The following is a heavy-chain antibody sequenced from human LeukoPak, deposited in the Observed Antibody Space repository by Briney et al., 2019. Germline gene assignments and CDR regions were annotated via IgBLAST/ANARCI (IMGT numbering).Heavy chain of an antibody. CDR1: GFTFSSYA. V-gene: IGHV3-30*04. J-gene: IGHJ4*02. D-gene: IGHD5-18*01. CDR3: ARATWIQLWLRFDY. CDR2: ISYDGSNK. Sequence: GRSLRPSCAASGFTFSSYAMHWVRQAPGKGLEWVAVISYDGSNKYYADSVKGRFTISRDNSKNTLYLQMNSLRAEDTAVYYCARATWIQLWLRFDYWGQGTLVTVSS.